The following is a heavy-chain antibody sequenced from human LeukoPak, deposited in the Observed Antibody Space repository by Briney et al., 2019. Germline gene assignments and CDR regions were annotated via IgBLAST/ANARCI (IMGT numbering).Heavy chain of an antibody. CDR2: VHLDGRT. D-gene: IGHD3-22*01. V-gene: IGHV4-4*02. J-gene: IGHJ4*02. Sequence: PSETLSLTCDVSGGSVTSTNWWTWVRQPPGKGLEWIGEVHLDGRTNYNPSLKSRLIMSVDLPENHISLKLTSVTAADTAVYYCARSSYDSSGYYYPYYFDYWGQGTLVTVSS. CDR1: GGSVTSTNW. CDR3: ARSSYDSSGYYYPYYFDY.